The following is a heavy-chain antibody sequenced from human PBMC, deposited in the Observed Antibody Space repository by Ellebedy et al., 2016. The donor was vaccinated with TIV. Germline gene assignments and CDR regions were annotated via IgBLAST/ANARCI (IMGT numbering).Heavy chain of an antibody. D-gene: IGHD4-17*01. CDR3: ATRTEPYGDFPLDY. CDR1: GFTFSSYW. J-gene: IGHJ4*02. CDR2: INSDGSST. V-gene: IGHV3-74*01. Sequence: GESLKISCAASGFTFSSYWMHWVRQAPGKGLVWVSRINSDGSSTSYADSVKGRFTISRDNAKNTLYLQMNSLRAEDTAVYYCATRTEPYGDFPLDYWGQGTLVTVSS.